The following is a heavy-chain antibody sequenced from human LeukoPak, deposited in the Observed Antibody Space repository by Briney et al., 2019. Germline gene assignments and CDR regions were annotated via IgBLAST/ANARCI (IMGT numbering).Heavy chain of an antibody. CDR1: GFTFSSYA. J-gene: IGHJ5*02. Sequence: GGSLRLSCAASGFTFSSYAMHWVRQAPGKGLEWVAVISYDGSNKYYADSVKGRFTISRDNSKNTLYLQMNSLRAEDTAVYYCARDLVSSSWFHPWGQGTLVTVSS. D-gene: IGHD6-13*01. CDR2: ISYDGSNK. V-gene: IGHV3-30*01. CDR3: ARDLVSSSWFHP.